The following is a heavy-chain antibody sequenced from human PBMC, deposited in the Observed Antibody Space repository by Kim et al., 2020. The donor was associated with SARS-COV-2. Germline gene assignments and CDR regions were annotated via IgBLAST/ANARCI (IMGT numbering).Heavy chain of an antibody. CDR2: ISGSDTT. CDR3: AKGGGGSCYSRFDS. Sequence: GGSLRLSCAASGFTFSSYAVNWVRQAPGKGLEWVSVISGSDTTYYAESVKGRFTISRDNSKNTLYLQMNSMRVEDTAVYYCAKGGGGSCYSRFDSWGQGTLVPVSS. D-gene: IGHD2-15*01. J-gene: IGHJ4*02. CDR1: GFTFSSYA. V-gene: IGHV3-23*01.